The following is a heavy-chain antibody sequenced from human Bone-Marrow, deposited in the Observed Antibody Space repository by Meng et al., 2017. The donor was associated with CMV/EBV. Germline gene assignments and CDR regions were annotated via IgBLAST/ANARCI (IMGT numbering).Heavy chain of an antibody. CDR1: FTFSSYG. Sequence: FTFSSYGMHCVHQAPGKGLEWVAVISDDGSNKYYADSVKGRFTISRDNSKNTLYLKMNSLRAEDTAVYYCAKDPRTYYYDSSGYYYHWGQGTLVTVSS. CDR3: AKDPRTYYYDSSGYYYH. D-gene: IGHD3-22*01. J-gene: IGHJ4*02. V-gene: IGHV3-30*18. CDR2: ISDDGSNK.